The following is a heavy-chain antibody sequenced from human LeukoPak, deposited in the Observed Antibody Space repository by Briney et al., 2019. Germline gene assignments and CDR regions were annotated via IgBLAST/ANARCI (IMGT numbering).Heavy chain of an antibody. CDR1: GGSISSYY. V-gene: IGHV4-59*12. CDR2: IYYSGST. J-gene: IGHJ6*03. CDR3: ARSEYCSSTSCYDYYYYMDV. Sequence: SETLSLTCTVSGGSISSYYWSWIRQPPGKGLEWIGYIYYSGSTYYNPSLKSRVTISVDTSKNQFSLKLSSVTAADTAVYYCARSEYCSSTSCYDYYYYMDVWGKGTTVTVSS. D-gene: IGHD2-2*01.